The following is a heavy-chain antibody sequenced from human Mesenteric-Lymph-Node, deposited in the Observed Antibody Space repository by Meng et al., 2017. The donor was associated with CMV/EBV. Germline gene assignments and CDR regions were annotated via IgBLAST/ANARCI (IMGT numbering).Heavy chain of an antibody. CDR1: GGSISSSSYY. J-gene: IGHJ5*02. Sequence: QLQLQESGPGLVKPSETLVLTCTGPGGSISSSSYYWGLIRQPPGKGLEWIGSIYYSGSTYYNPSLKSRVTISVDTSKNQFSLKLSSVTAADTAVYYCARPHYYGSGSSPWYDPWGQGTLVTVSS. D-gene: IGHD3-10*01. CDR2: IYYSGST. V-gene: IGHV4-39*01. CDR3: ARPHYYGSGSSPWYDP.